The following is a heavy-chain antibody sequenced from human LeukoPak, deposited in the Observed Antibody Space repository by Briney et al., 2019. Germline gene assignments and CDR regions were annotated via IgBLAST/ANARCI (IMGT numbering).Heavy chain of an antibody. Sequence: SVKVSCKASGGTFSSYAISWVRQAPGQGLEWMGRIIPILGIANYAQKFQGRVTITADKSTSTAYMELRSLRSDDTAVYYCARAMVRGVPNWFDPWGQGTLVTVSS. V-gene: IGHV1-69*04. CDR2: IIPILGIA. CDR1: GGTFSSYA. CDR3: ARAMVRGVPNWFDP. D-gene: IGHD3-10*01. J-gene: IGHJ5*02.